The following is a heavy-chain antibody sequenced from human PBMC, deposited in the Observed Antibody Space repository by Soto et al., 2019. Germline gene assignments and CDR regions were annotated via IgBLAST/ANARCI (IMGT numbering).Heavy chain of an antibody. V-gene: IGHV1-69*06. Sequence: QVQLVQSGAEVKKPGSSVNVSCKASRGTFNTFAISWVRQAPGQGLEYLGGIVPILGPAFYAQRFQGRVTITADKSTNTAYLELTSLSSEDTAVYYCARAAKRYSDSWGQGTQVTVSS. CDR2: IVPILGPA. CDR3: ARAAKRYSDS. CDR1: RGTFNTFA. J-gene: IGHJ4*02.